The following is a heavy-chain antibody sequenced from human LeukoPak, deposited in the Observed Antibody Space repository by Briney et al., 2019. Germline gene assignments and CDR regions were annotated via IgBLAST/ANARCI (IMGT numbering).Heavy chain of an antibody. V-gene: IGHV4-34*01. CDR1: GGSFSGYY. J-gene: IGHJ5*02. CDR3: ARGGRLRYCWFDP. D-gene: IGHD4-17*01. CDR2: INHSGST. Sequence: SSETLSLTCAVYGGSFSGYYWSWIRQPPGKGLEWIGEINHSGSTNYNPSLKSRVIISVDTSKNQFSLKLSSVTAADTAVYYCARGGRLRYCWFDPWGQGTLATVSS.